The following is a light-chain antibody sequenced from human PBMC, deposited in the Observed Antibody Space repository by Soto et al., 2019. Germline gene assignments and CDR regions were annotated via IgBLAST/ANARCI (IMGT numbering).Light chain of an antibody. CDR2: GAS. CDR3: QQYNNWPWT. V-gene: IGKV3-15*01. CDR1: QSISDT. J-gene: IGKJ1*01. Sequence: EIGMSLSPATLSVSPGGRATLSCRASQSISDTLAWYQQKPGQAPRLLIHGASTRATGFPARFSGSGSGTDFTLTISSLQSEDFAVYYCQQYNNWPWTFGQGTKVDI.